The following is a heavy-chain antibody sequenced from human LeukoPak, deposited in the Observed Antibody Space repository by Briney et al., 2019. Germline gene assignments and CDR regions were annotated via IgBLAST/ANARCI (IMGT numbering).Heavy chain of an antibody. CDR1: GYSFTSHW. J-gene: IGHJ4*02. CDR3: ATAYNSDY. Sequence: GESLKISCKGSGYSFTSHWIGWVRQMPGKGLDWMAIMYPGDSDIRYSPSFQGQVTISADRSITTAYLQWNSLKASDTAIYYCATAYNSDYWGQGTLVTVSS. CDR2: MYPGDSDI. D-gene: IGHD1-14*01. V-gene: IGHV5-51*01.